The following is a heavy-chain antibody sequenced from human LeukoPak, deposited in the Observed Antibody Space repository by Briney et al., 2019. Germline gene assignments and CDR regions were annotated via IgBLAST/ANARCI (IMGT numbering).Heavy chain of an antibody. V-gene: IGHV1-8*01. CDR3: ARDLIYYDILTGYPLYYYYYGMDV. CDR1: GYTFTSYD. D-gene: IGHD3-9*01. J-gene: IGHJ6*02. CDR2: MNPNSGNT. Sequence: ASVKVSCKASGYTFTSYDINWVRQATGQGLEWMGWMNPNSGNTGYAQKFQGRVTMTRNTSISTAYMELSSLRSEDTAVYYCARDLIYYDILTGYPLYYYYYGMDVWGQGTTVTVSS.